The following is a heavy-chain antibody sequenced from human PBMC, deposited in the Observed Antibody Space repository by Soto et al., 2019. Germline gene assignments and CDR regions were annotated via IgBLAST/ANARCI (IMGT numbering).Heavy chain of an antibody. CDR3: ARDSGNCSSTSCYYEYFQH. D-gene: IGHD2-2*01. Sequence: ASVKVSCKASGYTFTMYAMHWVRQAPGQRLEWMGWINAGNGNTKYSQKFQGRVTITRDTSASTAYMELSSLRSEDTAVYYCARDSGNCSSTSCYYEYFQHWGQGTLVTVSS. J-gene: IGHJ1*01. V-gene: IGHV1-3*01. CDR1: GYTFTMYA. CDR2: INAGNGNT.